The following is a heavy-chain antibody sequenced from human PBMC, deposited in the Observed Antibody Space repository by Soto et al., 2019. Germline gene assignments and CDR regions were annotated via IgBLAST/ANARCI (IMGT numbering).Heavy chain of an antibody. V-gene: IGHV1-46*03. CDR1: GYTFTSYY. Sequence: ASVKVSCKASGYTFTSYYMHWVRQAPGQGLEWMGIINPSGGSTSYAQKFQGRVTMTRDTSTSTVYMELSSLRSEDTAVYYCARGPAGGYYDSSGYLTNFDYWGQGTLVTVSS. CDR3: ARGPAGGYYDSSGYLTNFDY. CDR2: INPSGGST. J-gene: IGHJ4*02. D-gene: IGHD3-22*01.